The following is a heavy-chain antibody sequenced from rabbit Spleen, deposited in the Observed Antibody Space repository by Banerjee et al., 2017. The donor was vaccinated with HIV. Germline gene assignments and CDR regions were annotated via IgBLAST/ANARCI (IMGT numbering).Heavy chain of an antibody. CDR3: ARANAGYDGYGNAEDYYFNL. D-gene: IGHD6-1*01. CDR2: IYAGSSGSA. V-gene: IGHV1S40*01. J-gene: IGHJ4*01. Sequence: QSLEESAGDLVKPAASLTLTCTASGFSFISSYYMCWVRQAPGKGLEWIACIYAGSSGSAYCARWANSTFSITKTSSPSVTLKMTSLTAADTATYFCARANAGYDGYGNAEDYYFNLWGQGTLVTVS. CDR1: GFSFISSYY.